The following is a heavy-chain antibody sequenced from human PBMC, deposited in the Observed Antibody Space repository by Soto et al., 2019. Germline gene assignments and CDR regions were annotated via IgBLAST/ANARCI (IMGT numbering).Heavy chain of an antibody. V-gene: IGHV4-34*01. CDR1: GGSFSGYY. J-gene: IGHJ4*02. D-gene: IGHD4-17*01. CDR2: IYHSGST. CDR3: ARTNDYGGNWGG. Sequence: QVQLQQWGAGLLKPSETLSLTCAVYGGSFSGYYWCWIRQPPGKGLEWIGEIYHSGSTNYNPSLKSRVTISVDTSNNQYSLKLSSVTAADTAVYYCARTNDYGGNWGGWGQGTLVTVSS.